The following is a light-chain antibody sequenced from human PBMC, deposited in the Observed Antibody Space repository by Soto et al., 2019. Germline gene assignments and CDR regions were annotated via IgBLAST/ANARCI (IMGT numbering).Light chain of an antibody. Sequence: QSALTQPASVSGSPGQSIAISCTGTSSDVAAYNYVSWYQQQPGKAPKLMIYDVSNRLSGVSNRFSGSKSGNTASLTISGLQAEDEADYYCTSYTTSTTWVFGGGTKLTVL. V-gene: IGLV2-14*03. CDR1: SSDVAAYNY. CDR2: DVS. J-gene: IGLJ3*02. CDR3: TSYTTSTTWV.